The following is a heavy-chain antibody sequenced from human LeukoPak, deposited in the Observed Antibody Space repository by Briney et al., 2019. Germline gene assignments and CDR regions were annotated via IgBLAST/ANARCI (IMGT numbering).Heavy chain of an antibody. Sequence: SGGSLRLSCAASGFTFSSYAMHWVRQAPGKGLEWVAVISYDGSNKYYADSVKGRFTISRDNSKNTLYLQMNSLRAEDTAVYYCARVDGYSGYYYGMDVWGQGTKVTVSS. J-gene: IGHJ6*02. D-gene: IGHD5-12*01. V-gene: IGHV3-30*04. CDR3: ARVDGYSGYYYGMDV. CDR1: GFTFSSYA. CDR2: ISYDGSNK.